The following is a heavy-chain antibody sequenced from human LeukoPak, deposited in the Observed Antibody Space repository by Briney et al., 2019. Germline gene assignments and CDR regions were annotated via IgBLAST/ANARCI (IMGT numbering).Heavy chain of an antibody. CDR3: ARDTRYSYGTITSVD. CDR2: IIPILGIA. Sequence: SVKVSRKASGGTFCSYAIRWLRQAPGQGLEWMGRIIPILGIANYAQKFQGRVTITADKSTSTAYMELSSLRSEDTAVYYCARDTRYSYGTITSVDWGQGTLVTVPS. V-gene: IGHV1-69*04. D-gene: IGHD5-18*01. CDR1: GGTFCSYA. J-gene: IGHJ4*02.